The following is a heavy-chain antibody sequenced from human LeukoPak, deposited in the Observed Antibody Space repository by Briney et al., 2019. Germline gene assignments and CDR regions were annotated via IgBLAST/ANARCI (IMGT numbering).Heavy chain of an antibody. Sequence: GASVKVSCKASGYTFTSYDINWVRQATGQGLEWMGIINPSGGSTSYAQKFQGRVTMTRDTSTSTVYMELSSLRSEDTAVYYCARERSSSHGYYYYYMDAWGKGTTVTVSS. CDR2: INPSGGST. V-gene: IGHV1-46*01. D-gene: IGHD6-6*01. CDR3: ARERSSSHGYYYYYMDA. J-gene: IGHJ6*03. CDR1: GYTFTSYD.